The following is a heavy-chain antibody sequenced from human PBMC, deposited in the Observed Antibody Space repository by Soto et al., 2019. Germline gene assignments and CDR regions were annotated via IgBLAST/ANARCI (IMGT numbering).Heavy chain of an antibody. CDR3: AKDWGQFDY. Sequence: EVQLLESGGGLFQPGGSLRLSFTALEFTFRNYPMTWFAQAPGKGLEWVSAISGRGGSTYYADSVKGRFTISRDNSKNTLYLQMNSLRAEDTAVYYCAKDWGQFDYWGQGTLVTVSS. D-gene: IGHD3-16*01. V-gene: IGHV3-23*01. J-gene: IGHJ4*02. CDR1: EFTFRNYP. CDR2: ISGRGGST.